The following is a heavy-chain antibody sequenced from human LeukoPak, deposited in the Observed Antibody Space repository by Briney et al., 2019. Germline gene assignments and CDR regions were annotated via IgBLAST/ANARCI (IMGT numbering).Heavy chain of an antibody. Sequence: GGSLRHSCAAPGTGVRFRSHSMNWVRQAPGKGLEWISYIHSSSNYIFYAASVKGRFTVSRDNVRNSLYLQMNSLRAEDTAMSYYARKYRARATFDSWGQGTLVTVSS. CDR3: ARKYRARATFDS. CDR2: IHSSSNYI. D-gene: IGHD6-6*01. V-gene: IGHV3-21*05. CDR1: GTGVRFRSHS. J-gene: IGHJ4*02.